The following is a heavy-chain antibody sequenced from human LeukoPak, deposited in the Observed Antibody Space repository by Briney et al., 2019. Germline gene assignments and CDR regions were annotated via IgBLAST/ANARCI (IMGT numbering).Heavy chain of an antibody. CDR2: ISYDGSNK. CDR3: ARDRPPLYYDSSGYKYYFDY. CDR1: GFTFSSYA. J-gene: IGHJ4*02. D-gene: IGHD3-22*01. V-gene: IGHV3-30-3*01. Sequence: GGSLRLSCAASGFTFSSYAMHWVRQAPGKGLEWVAVISYDGSNKYYADSVKGRFTISRDNSKNTLYLQMNSLRAKDTAVYYCARDRPPLYYDSSGYKYYFDYWGQGTLVTVSS.